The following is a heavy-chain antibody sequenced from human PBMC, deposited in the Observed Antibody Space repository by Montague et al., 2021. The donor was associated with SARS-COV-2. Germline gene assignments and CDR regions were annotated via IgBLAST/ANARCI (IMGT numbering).Heavy chain of an antibody. CDR1: GASIPTGAYY. D-gene: IGHD3-10*01. CDR3: ATASGSGSLGFHY. CDR2: IYYSGTI. V-gene: IGHV4-31*03. J-gene: IGHJ4*02. Sequence: TLSLTCTVSGASIPTGAYYWSWIRQHPGKGLEWIGYIYYSGTIYYNPSLKSRVTISLDTSNNHSSLKLSSVTAADTAVYYCATASGSGSLGFHYWGQGTLVLVSS.